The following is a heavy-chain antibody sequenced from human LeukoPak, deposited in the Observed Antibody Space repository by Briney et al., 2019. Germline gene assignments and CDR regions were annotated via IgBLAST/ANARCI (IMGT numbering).Heavy chain of an antibody. V-gene: IGHV4-59*08. Sequence: SETLSLTCTVSGGSLSGYYWSWIRQPPGKGLEWIGYIYYSGSTNYNPSLKSRVTISVDTSKNQFSLKLSSVTAADTAVYYCARHQWDPYNWFDPWGQGTLVTVSS. J-gene: IGHJ5*02. D-gene: IGHD1-26*01. CDR1: GGSLSGYY. CDR3: ARHQWDPYNWFDP. CDR2: IYYSGST.